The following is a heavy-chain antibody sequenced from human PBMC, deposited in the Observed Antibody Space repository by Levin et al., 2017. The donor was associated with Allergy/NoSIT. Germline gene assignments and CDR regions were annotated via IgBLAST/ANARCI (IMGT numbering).Heavy chain of an antibody. CDR2: IKEDGREK. CDR3: VRDCRFLERLPVLVADSGDA. J-gene: IGHJ5*02. D-gene: IGHD2-21*01. Sequence: GGSLRLSCAASGFTFSRYWMSWVRQAPGRGLEWVANIKEDGREKNYVDSVKGRFSISRENAENSLFLQMNSLRAEDTAVYYCVRDCRFLERLPVLVADSGDAWGQGTLVTVSS. CDR1: GFTFSRYW. V-gene: IGHV3-7*01.